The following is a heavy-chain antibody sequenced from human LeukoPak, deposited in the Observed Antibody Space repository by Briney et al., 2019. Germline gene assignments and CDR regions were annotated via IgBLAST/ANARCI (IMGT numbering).Heavy chain of an antibody. V-gene: IGHV1-2*02. J-gene: IGHJ5*02. D-gene: IGHD2-2*01. CDR2: INPNSGGT. Sequence: ASVKVSCKASGYTFTGYYMHWVRQAPGQGLEWMGWINPNSGGTNYAQKFQGRVTMTRDTSISTAYMELSRLRSEDTAVYYCASRGYCSSTSCSAPFDPWGQGTLVTVSS. CDR3: ASRGYCSSTSCSAPFDP. CDR1: GYTFTGYY.